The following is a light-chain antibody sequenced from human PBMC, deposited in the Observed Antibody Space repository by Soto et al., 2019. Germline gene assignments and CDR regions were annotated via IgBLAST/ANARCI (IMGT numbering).Light chain of an antibody. CDR2: DVN. V-gene: IGLV2-14*03. CDR3: TSWTTSTTMI. CDR1: RSDIGAYNF. J-gene: IGLJ2*01. Sequence: QSVLTQPASVYGSPGQSITISCTGTRSDIGAYNFVSWYQQHPGEVPKLILYDVNVRPSGVSNRFSGSKSGNTASLTISGLQAEDEADYYCTSWTTSTTMIFGGGTKLTV.